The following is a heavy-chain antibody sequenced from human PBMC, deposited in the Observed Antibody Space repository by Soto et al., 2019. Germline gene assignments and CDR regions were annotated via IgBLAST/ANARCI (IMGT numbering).Heavy chain of an antibody. J-gene: IGHJ4*02. CDR2: ISGSGSST. D-gene: IGHD6-13*01. V-gene: IGHV3-23*01. CDR3: AKSILAAGTYHFDN. Sequence: EVQLLESGGGLVQPGGSLRLSCAASGFTFTGYAMSWVRQAPGKGLEWVSGISGSGSSTDYADSVKGRFIISRDSSNNTVYLQMNSLTAEDTAMYYCAKSILAAGTYHFDNWGQGALVAVSS. CDR1: GFTFTGYA.